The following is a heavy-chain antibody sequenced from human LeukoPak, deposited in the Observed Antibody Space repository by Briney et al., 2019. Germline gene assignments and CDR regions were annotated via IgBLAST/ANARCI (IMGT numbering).Heavy chain of an antibody. CDR3: ARDGPSWGLL. V-gene: IGHV4-4*07. D-gene: IGHD7-27*01. CDR2: IYTTGSA. Sequence: PSETLSLTCTVAGGSISTYDWSWIRQPAGKGLEWIGRIYTTGSANSNPSLKSQVTMSLATSKTQFSLKLNSVTAAATAVYYCARDGPSWGLLWGQGALVTVSS. CDR1: GGSISTYD. J-gene: IGHJ4*02.